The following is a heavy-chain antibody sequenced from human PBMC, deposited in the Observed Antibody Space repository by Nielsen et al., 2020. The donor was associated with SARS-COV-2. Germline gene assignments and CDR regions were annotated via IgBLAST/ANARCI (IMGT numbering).Heavy chain of an antibody. CDR2: IYHSGST. D-gene: IGHD3-10*01. Sequence: SETLSLTCTVSGGSISSGGYYWSWIRQHPGKGLEWIGYIYHSGSTYYNPSLKSRVTISVDTSKNQFSLKLSSVTAADTAVYYCARDTITMVRGVIIYYGMDVWGQGTTVTVSS. CDR3: ARDTITMVRGVIIYYGMDV. J-gene: IGHJ6*02. V-gene: IGHV4-31*03. CDR1: GGSISSGGYY.